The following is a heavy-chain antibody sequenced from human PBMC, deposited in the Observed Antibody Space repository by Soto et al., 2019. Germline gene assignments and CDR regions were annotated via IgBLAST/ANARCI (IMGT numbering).Heavy chain of an antibody. V-gene: IGHV4-4*07. CDR2: INNSGST. J-gene: IGHJ6*02. Sequence: PSETLSLSCSVAVGSSISYYGSWIRQPAGKGLEWIGRINNSGSTNYNPSRKSRVTISVDTSKNQFSLKLSSVTAADTAVYYCARGDYGDYVGGYYYYGMDVWGQGPTVTVSS. CDR3: ARGDYGDYVGGYYYYGMDV. D-gene: IGHD4-17*01. CDR1: VGSSISYY.